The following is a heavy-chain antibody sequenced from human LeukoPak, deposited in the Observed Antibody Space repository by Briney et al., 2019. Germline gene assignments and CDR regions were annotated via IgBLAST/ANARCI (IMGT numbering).Heavy chain of an antibody. V-gene: IGHV5-51*01. D-gene: IGHD1-1*01. Sequence: GESLKISCKGSGYSFNSYWIGWVRQMPGKGLEWVGTIYPGDSEPRYSPSFQGQVTMSADKSISTAYLQWSSLKASDTAMYYCARGTARFDYWGQGTLVSVSS. CDR1: GYSFNSYW. J-gene: IGHJ4*02. CDR3: ARGTARFDY. CDR2: IYPGDSEP.